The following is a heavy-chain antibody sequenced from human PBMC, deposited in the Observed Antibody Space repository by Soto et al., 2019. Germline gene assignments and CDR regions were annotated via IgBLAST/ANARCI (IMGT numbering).Heavy chain of an antibody. CDR1: GGTFSSYA. V-gene: IGHV1-69*01. D-gene: IGHD1-26*01. J-gene: IGHJ6*02. CDR2: IIPIFGTA. Sequence: QVQLVQSGAEVKKPGSSVKVSCKASGGTFSSYAISWVRQAPGQGLEWMGGIIPIFGTANYAQKFQGRVTITADEATSTAYMERSSLRSEDTAVYYCARGGSSHDYYYYYGMAVWGQGATVTVSS. CDR3: ARGGSSHDYYYYYGMAV.